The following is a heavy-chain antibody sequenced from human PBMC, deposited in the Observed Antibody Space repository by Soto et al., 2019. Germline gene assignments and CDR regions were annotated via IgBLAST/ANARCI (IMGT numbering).Heavy chain of an antibody. CDR2: ISGSGGST. CDR3: VKSDGYDSSGYYAKPGFDY. CDR1: GFTFSSYA. Sequence: GGSLRLSCAASGFTFSSYAMSWVRQAPGKGLEWVSAISGSGGSTYYADSVKGRFTISRDNSKNTLYLQMNSLRAEDTAVYYCVKSDGYDSSGYYAKPGFDYWGQGTLVTVS. J-gene: IGHJ4*02. D-gene: IGHD3-22*01. V-gene: IGHV3-23*01.